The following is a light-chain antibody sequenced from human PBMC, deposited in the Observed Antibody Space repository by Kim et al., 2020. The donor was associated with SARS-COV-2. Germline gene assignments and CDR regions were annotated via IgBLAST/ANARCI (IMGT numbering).Light chain of an antibody. J-gene: IGKJ1*01. Sequence: SPGERATLSCRASQSISTTYLAWYQQKPGQAPRLLIYGASRRATGIPDRFGGSGSGTDFTLTISRLEPEDFAMYYCQQYRNSPRTFGQGTKVDIK. CDR3: QQYRNSPRT. V-gene: IGKV3-20*01. CDR2: GAS. CDR1: QSISTTY.